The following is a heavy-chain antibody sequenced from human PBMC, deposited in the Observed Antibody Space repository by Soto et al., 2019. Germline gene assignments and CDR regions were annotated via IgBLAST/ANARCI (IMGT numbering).Heavy chain of an antibody. CDR3: ARDYVLCDGGSCYGVPMDV. CDR2: ILGSGAIEHAGNT. D-gene: IGHD2-15*01. J-gene: IGHJ6*03. Sequence: PGGSLRLSCAASGFTFSSYGMNWVRQAPGKGLEWVSTILGSGAIEHAGNTYYAESVKGRFTISRDDSENTLLFQMDSLRAEDTAVYYCARDYVLCDGGSCYGVPMDVWGKGTTVTVSS. V-gene: IGHV3-23*01. CDR1: GFTFSSYG.